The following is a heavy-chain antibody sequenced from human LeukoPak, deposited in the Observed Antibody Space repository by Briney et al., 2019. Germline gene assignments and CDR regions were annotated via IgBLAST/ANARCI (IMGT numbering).Heavy chain of an antibody. CDR1: GYTFTSYG. V-gene: IGHV1-18*01. CDR3: ARVHEIVAPGDY. CDR2: ISAYNGNT. D-gene: IGHD3-22*01. Sequence: GASVKVSFTASGYTFTSYGIIWVRQAPGQGLEWMGWISAYNGNTNYAQKLQGRVTMTTDTSTSTAYMELRSLRSDDTAVYYCARVHEIVAPGDYWGQGTLVTVSS. J-gene: IGHJ4*02.